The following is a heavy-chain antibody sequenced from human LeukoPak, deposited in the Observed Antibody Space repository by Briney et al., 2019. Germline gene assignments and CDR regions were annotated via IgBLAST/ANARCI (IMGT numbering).Heavy chain of an antibody. J-gene: IGHJ4*02. CDR3: ARGSVLGSGWYYFDY. Sequence: GASVKVSCKASGYTFTSYYMHWVRQAPGQGLEWMGIINPSGGSTSYAQKFQGRVTMTRDTSTSTVYMELSGLRSEDTAVYYCARGSVLGSGWYYFDYWGQGTLVTVSS. D-gene: IGHD6-19*01. CDR1: GYTFTSYY. CDR2: INPSGGST. V-gene: IGHV1-46*01.